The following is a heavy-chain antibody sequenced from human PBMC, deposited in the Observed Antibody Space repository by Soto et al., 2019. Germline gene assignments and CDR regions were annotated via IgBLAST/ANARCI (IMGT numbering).Heavy chain of an antibody. CDR3: AKDLTRQLAYWLDP. J-gene: IGHJ5*02. V-gene: IGHV1-2*02. CDR1: GFSFTGYY. CDR2: LNAHSGGT. D-gene: IGHD6-6*01. Sequence: GASVKVSCKASGFSFTGYYIHWLRQAPLQGLEWTVWLNAHSGGTEYAQKFQGRVTLTRDTSIATAYLTLTSLTSDDTALYYCAKDLTRQLAYWLDPWGQGTQVTVSS.